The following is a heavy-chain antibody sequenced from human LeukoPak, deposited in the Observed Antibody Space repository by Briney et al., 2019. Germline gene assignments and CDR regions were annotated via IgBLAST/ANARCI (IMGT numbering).Heavy chain of an antibody. CDR1: GGSFSGYY. CDR3: ARVFFPYYYGSGSPLDY. CDR2: INHSGST. J-gene: IGHJ4*02. V-gene: IGHV4-34*01. Sequence: TSSETLSLTCAVYGGSFSGYYWSWIRQPPGKGREWIGEINHSGSTNYNPSLKSRVTISVDTSKNQFSLKLSSVTAADTAVYYCARVFFPYYYGSGSPLDYWGQGTLVTVSS. D-gene: IGHD3-10*01.